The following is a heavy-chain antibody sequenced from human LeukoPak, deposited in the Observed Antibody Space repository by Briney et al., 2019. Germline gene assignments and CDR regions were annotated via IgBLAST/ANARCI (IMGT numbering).Heavy chain of an antibody. D-gene: IGHD2-15*01. CDR1: GYSFTSYW. J-gene: IGHJ4*02. CDR3: ARLLGYCSGGSCYSDY. CDR2: IYPGDSDT. Sequence: GESLKIPCKGSGYSFTSYWIVWVRQMPGKGLEWMGIIYPGDSDTRYSPSFQGQVTISADKFISTAYLQWSSLKASDTAIYYCARLLGYCSGGSCYSDYWGQGTLVTVSS. V-gene: IGHV5-51*01.